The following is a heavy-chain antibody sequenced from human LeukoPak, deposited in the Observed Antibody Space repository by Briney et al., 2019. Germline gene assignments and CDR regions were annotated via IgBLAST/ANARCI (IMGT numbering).Heavy chain of an antibody. D-gene: IGHD3-22*01. Sequence: AGGSLRLSCAASGFTFSSYSMNWVRQAPGKGLEWVSSISSSSSYIYYADSVKGRFTISRDNAKNSLYLQMNSLRSDDTAVYYCARDNEPWLTMIVPGLGYWGQGTLVTVSS. CDR3: ARDNEPWLTMIVPGLGY. J-gene: IGHJ4*02. V-gene: IGHV3-21*04. CDR2: ISSSSSYI. CDR1: GFTFSSYS.